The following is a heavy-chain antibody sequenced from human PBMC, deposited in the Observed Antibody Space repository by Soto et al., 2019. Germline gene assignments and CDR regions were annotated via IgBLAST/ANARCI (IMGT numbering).Heavy chain of an antibody. J-gene: IGHJ4*02. Sequence: SVKVSCKASGGTFSGYAISWVRQAPGQGLEWMGGIIPIFGTANYAQKFQGRVTITADESTSTAYMELSSLRSEDTAVYYCARIVIGGWYDFDYWGQGTLVTVSS. CDR2: IIPIFGTA. CDR1: GGTFSGYA. CDR3: ARIVIGGWYDFDY. V-gene: IGHV1-69*13. D-gene: IGHD6-19*01.